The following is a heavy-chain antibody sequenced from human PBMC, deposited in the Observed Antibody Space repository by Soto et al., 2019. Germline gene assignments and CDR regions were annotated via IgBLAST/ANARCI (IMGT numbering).Heavy chain of an antibody. CDR3: TRDPYGGSRYYFDS. D-gene: IGHD1-26*01. Sequence: VGSLRLSGAASGFSFSNYAMHWVRQAPGKGLEWVAVIWYDGSNKYYADSVKGRFTISKDNSQTTVYLQMNSLRAEDTAVYYCTRDPYGGSRYYFDSWGQGTLVTVSS. CDR2: IWYDGSNK. V-gene: IGHV3-33*01. J-gene: IGHJ4*02. CDR1: GFSFSNYA.